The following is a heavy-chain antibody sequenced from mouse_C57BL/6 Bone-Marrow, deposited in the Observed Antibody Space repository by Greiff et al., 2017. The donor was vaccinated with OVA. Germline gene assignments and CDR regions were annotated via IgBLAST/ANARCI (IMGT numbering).Heavy chain of an antibody. V-gene: IGHV1-5*01. D-gene: IGHD2-4*01. CDR1: GYTFTSYW. J-gene: IGHJ1*03. Sequence: VQLQQSGTVLARPGASVKMSCKTSGYTFTSYWMHWVKQRPGQGLEWIGAIYPGNSDTSYNQKFKGKAKLTAVTSASTAYMELSSLTNEDSAVYYCTMRDDYNWYFDVWGTGTTVTVSS. CDR3: TMRDDYNWYFDV. CDR2: IYPGNSDT.